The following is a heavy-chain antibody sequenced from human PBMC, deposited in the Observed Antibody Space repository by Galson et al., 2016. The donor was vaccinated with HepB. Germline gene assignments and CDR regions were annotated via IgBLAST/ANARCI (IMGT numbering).Heavy chain of an antibody. CDR2: ISPSGSL. J-gene: IGHJ5*02. D-gene: IGHD2-2*01. CDR3: TSVKWGCSGNSCVFDP. CDR1: GASIDSPNW. Sequence: SETLSLTCAVSGASIDSPNWWTWVRQSPVEGLEWIGEISPSGSLNYNPSLNSRVSMSLDKSRNYFSVKLTSVTAADTAVYYCTSVKWGCSGNSCVFDPWGQGTLATVSS. V-gene: IGHV4-4*02.